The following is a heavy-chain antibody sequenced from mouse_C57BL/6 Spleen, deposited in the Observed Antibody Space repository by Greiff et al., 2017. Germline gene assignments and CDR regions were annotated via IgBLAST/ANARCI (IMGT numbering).Heavy chain of an antibody. V-gene: IGHV1-82*01. CDR3: EAYYSNFFDY. J-gene: IGHJ2*01. Sequence: QVQLQQSGPELVKPGASVKISCKASGYAFSSSWMIWVKQRPGKGLEWIGRIYPGDGDTNYNGKFKGKATLTADKSSSTAYMQLSSLTSEDSAVYFCEAYYSNFFDYWGQGTTLTVSS. CDR2: IYPGDGDT. D-gene: IGHD2-5*01. CDR1: GYAFSSSW.